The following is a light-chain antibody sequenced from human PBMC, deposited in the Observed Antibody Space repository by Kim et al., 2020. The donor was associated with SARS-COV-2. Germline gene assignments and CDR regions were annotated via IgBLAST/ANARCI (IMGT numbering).Light chain of an antibody. CDR3: QYYDTSPYT. Sequence: EIVLTQSPVTLSLSPGERATLSCRASPRVSTSNLAWYQQKPGQAPRLLIYAAIHRPGGIPDRFSGSGSGTDFTLTISRLEPEDFAVYYCQYYDTSPYTFGQGTKLEI. CDR1: PRVSTSN. J-gene: IGKJ2*01. CDR2: AAI. V-gene: IGKV3-20*01.